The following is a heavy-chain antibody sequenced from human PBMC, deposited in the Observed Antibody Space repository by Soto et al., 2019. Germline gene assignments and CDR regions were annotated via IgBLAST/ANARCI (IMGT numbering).Heavy chain of an antibody. Sequence: EVQLVESGGGSVQPGGSLRLSCAASGFTVSSNYMSWVRRAPGKGLEWVSVIYSGGSTYYADSVKGRFTISRHNSKNTLYLQMNSLRAEDTAVYYCARGRREYSGYDYYYYMDVWDKGTTVTVSS. CDR1: GFTVSSNY. CDR2: IYSGGST. CDR3: ARGRREYSGYDYYYYMDV. D-gene: IGHD5-12*01. J-gene: IGHJ6*03. V-gene: IGHV3-53*04.